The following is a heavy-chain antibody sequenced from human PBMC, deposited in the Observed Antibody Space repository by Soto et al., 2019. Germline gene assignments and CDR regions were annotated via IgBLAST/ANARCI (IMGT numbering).Heavy chain of an antibody. D-gene: IGHD1-26*01. CDR1: GFTFSNYG. V-gene: IGHV3-30*18. Sequence: GGSLRLSCAASGFTFSNYGMHWVRQAPGKGLEWVAVISYDGSNKYYAESVKGRFTISRDNSKNTLYLQMNSLRAEDTAVYYCAKEGSGSYTRYFDYWGQGTLVTVSS. CDR3: AKEGSGSYTRYFDY. J-gene: IGHJ4*02. CDR2: ISYDGSNK.